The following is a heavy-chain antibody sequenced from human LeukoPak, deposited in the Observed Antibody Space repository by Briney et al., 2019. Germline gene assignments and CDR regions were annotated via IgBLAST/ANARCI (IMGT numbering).Heavy chain of an antibody. CDR3: ARSPHNFFYARSGYHPLDTFDM. CDR1: RFIFTSYG. J-gene: IGHJ3*02. Sequence: PGRSLTLSCPATRFIFTSYGMHWVRQAPGKGLEWVAVMSYDGSNINYVDSVRGRFTISRDTSKSRLYFQMDSLRAEDTAVYYCARSPHNFFYARSGYHPLDTFDMWGQGTMVTVSS. D-gene: IGHD3-3*01. V-gene: IGHV3-30*03. CDR2: MSYDGSNI.